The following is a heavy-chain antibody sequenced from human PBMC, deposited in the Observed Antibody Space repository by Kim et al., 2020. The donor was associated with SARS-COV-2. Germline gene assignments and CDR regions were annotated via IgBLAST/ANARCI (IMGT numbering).Heavy chain of an antibody. CDR3: ARDRLGSGSKAPPYYYYGMDG. Sequence: GGSLRLSCAASGFTFSSYGMHWVRQAPGKGLEWVAVIWYDGSNKYYADSVKGRFTISRDNSKNTLYLQMNSLRAEDTAVYYCARDRLGSGSKAPPYYYYGMDGWRQGTTVTVSS. D-gene: IGHD3-10*01. V-gene: IGHV3-33*01. CDR2: IWYDGSNK. CDR1: GFTFSSYG. J-gene: IGHJ6*02.